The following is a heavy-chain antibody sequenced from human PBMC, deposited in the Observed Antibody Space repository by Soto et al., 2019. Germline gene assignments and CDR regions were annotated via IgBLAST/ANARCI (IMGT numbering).Heavy chain of an antibody. CDR2: ISYDGNEK. D-gene: IGHD3-3*01. Sequence: HPGGSLRLSCAASGFTFSGFGMHWVRQAPGKGREWVAAISYDGNEKYYADSLQGRFTISRDNSKNALYLQVNSLRGEDTAVYYCAKEKFRSGTSPMSAMDLWGQGTTVTVSS. J-gene: IGHJ6*02. CDR1: GFTFSGFG. CDR3: AKEKFRSGTSPMSAMDL. V-gene: IGHV3-30*18.